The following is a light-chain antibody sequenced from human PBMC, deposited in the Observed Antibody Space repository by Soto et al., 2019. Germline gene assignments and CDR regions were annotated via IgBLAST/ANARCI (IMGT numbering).Light chain of an antibody. CDR3: AAWDDSLNAVV. V-gene: IGLV1-44*01. Sequence: QSVLTQPPSASGTPGQRVTISCSGSSSNIGRNTVNWYQQLPGTAPKVLIYSNSQRPSGVPDRLSGSKSGTSASLAISGLQSEDEADYYCAAWDDSLNAVVFGGGTKVTVL. CDR1: SSNIGRNT. J-gene: IGLJ2*01. CDR2: SNS.